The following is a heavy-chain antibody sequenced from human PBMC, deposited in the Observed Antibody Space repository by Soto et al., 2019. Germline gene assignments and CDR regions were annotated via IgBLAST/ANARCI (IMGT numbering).Heavy chain of an antibody. V-gene: IGHV3-66*01. Sequence: EVPVVESGGGLVHPGGSLRLSCAASGFNVSSNYITWVRQAPGKGLEWVSIIYPGGSTYYADSVRGRFTISRDNSKITLYLQMNSLGAEVTAVYYCARESSILLRFGGLEHCGFDPWGQRTLVTVSS. CDR2: IYPGGST. CDR1: GFNVSSNY. J-gene: IGHJ5*02. CDR3: ARESSILLRFGGLEHCGFDP. D-gene: IGHD3-10*01.